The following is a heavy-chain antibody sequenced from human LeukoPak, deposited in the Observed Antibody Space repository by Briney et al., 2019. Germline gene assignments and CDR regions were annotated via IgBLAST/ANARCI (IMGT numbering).Heavy chain of an antibody. J-gene: IGHJ4*02. Sequence: GGSLRLSCAASGFTFTNYAMTWVRQAPGKGLEWVSSISSSGVMTYYADSVKGRFTVSRDNSKNSVYLQMSSLTAADTAVYYCAKDRSIGTYYPFDHWGQGTLVTVSS. V-gene: IGHV3-23*01. D-gene: IGHD1-26*01. CDR2: ISSSGVMT. CDR3: AKDRSIGTYYPFDH. CDR1: GFTFTNYA.